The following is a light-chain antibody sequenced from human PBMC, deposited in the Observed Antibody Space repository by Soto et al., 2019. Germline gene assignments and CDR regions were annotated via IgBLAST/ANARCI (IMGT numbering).Light chain of an antibody. Sequence: EIVLTQSPATLSLSPGERATLSCRASQSVSSYLAWYQHKPGQAPRLLIYDASNRATGIPARFSGSGSGTDFTLTISSLEPEDFAVYYCPQRSNLLFG. CDR2: DAS. CDR1: QSVSSY. V-gene: IGKV3-11*01. J-gene: IGKJ5*01. CDR3: PQRSNLL.